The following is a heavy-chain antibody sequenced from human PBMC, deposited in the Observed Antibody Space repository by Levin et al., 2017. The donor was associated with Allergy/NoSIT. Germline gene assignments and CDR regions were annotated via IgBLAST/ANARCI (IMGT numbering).Heavy chain of an antibody. CDR1: GGSISSYY. Sequence: SETLSLTCTVSGGSISSYYWSGIRQPPGKGLEWIGYIYYSGSTNYNPSLKSRVTISVDTSKNQFSLKLSSVTAADTAVYYCARDRRVAAAGFDYWGQGTLVTVSS. CDR2: IYYSGST. V-gene: IGHV4-59*01. J-gene: IGHJ4*02. D-gene: IGHD6-13*01. CDR3: ARDRRVAAAGFDY.